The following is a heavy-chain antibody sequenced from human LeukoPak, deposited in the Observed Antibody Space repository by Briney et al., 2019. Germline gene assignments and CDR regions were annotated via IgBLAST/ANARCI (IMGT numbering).Heavy chain of an antibody. D-gene: IGHD3-3*01. Sequence: SETLSLTCTVSGGSVSSGSYYWSWIRQPPGKGLEWIGYIYYSGSTNYNPSLKSRVTISVDMSKNQFSLKLSSVTAADTAVYYCARLPMKYYDFWSGTDWGQGTLVTVSS. V-gene: IGHV4-61*01. J-gene: IGHJ4*02. CDR2: IYYSGST. CDR1: GGSVSSGSYY. CDR3: ARLPMKYYDFWSGTD.